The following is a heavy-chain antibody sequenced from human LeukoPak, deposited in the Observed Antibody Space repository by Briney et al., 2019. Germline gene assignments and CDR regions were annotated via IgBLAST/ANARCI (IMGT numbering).Heavy chain of an antibody. J-gene: IGHJ4*02. CDR1: GGTFSSYA. CDR2: IIPIFGTA. D-gene: IGHD1-1*01. Sequence: SVKVSCKASGGTFSSYAISWVRQAPGQGLEWMGGIIPIFGTANYAQKFQGRVTITADESTSTAYMELSSLGSEDTAVYYCAAGYNWNDVPFDYWGQGTLVTVSS. V-gene: IGHV1-69*13. CDR3: AAGYNWNDVPFDY.